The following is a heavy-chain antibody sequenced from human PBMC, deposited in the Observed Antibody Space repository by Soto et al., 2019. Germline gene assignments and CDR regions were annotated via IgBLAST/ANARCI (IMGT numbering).Heavy chain of an antibody. CDR3: ARDAFPPSFYYYGMDV. J-gene: IGHJ6*02. V-gene: IGHV4-31*03. CDR2: IYYSGST. Sequence: QVQLQESGPGLVKPSQTLSLTCTISGGSISSGGYYWSWIRQHPGKGLEWIGYIYYSGSTYYNPSLKSRVTISVDTSKNQCSLKLSSVTAADTAVYYCARDAFPPSFYYYGMDVWGQGTTVTVSS. CDR1: GGSISSGGYY.